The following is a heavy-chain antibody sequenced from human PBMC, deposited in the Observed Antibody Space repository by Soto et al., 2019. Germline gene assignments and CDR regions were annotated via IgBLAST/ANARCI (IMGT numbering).Heavy chain of an antibody. J-gene: IGHJ4*02. CDR2: ISGNSGLI. CDR3: TRDHIWALDS. D-gene: IGHD3-3*02. V-gene: IGHV3-48*02. Sequence: GGAQRLSYAACGFTFSSYIMYWGREAPEKGQEWVSYISGNSGLISYADSVESRFTISRDNTTNALDLQMSSPSEEDTAVYYGTRDHIWALDSGGKGTLVTVSP. CDR1: GFTFSSYI.